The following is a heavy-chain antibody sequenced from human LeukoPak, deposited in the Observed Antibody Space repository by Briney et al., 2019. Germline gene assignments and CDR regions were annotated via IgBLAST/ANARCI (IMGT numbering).Heavy chain of an antibody. D-gene: IGHD2-2*01. CDR2: ISTYNGNA. CDR1: GYTFDRYG. V-gene: IGHV1-18*01. CDR3: ARDLGHCRNIICSSSAY. J-gene: IGHJ4*02. Sequence: ASVKVSCKGSGYTFDRYGVSWVRQAPGQGLEWMRWISTYNGNAIYAQKIQGRVTMTTDTSTNTVYMELRSLRSDDTAVYYCARDLGHCRNIICSSSAYWGRGTLVTVSS.